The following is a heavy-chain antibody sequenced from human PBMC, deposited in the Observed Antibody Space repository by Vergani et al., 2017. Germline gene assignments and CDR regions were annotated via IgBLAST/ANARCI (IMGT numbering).Heavy chain of an antibody. CDR3: ARNFLGRDIEVVPTAPFWLFDL. CDR2: ISPDTGKT. V-gene: IGHV1-18*04. Sequence: QMQLVQSGAEVKKSGASVKVSCKASGYTFIGYYMNWVRQAPGQGLEWMGSISPDTGKTNTAQKFQDRVIMTTDTSTSTAYLSLGTLTSDDTAVYFCARNFLGRDIEVVPTAPFWLFDLWGRGTLVTVSS. D-gene: IGHD2-2*01. CDR1: GYTFIGYY. J-gene: IGHJ2*01.